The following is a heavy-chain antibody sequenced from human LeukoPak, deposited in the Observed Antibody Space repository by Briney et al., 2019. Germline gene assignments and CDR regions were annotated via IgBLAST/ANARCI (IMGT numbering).Heavy chain of an antibody. J-gene: IGHJ4*02. V-gene: IGHV4-4*02. CDR2: IYHGGDT. CDR1: GGAITSHSW. CDR3: ASHVTVLGTRGFDY. Sequence: SETLSLTCAVSGGAITSHSWWSWVRQPPGKGLEWIGEIYHGGDTNYDPSVKSRVTMSVDKSKNHFSLNLRSVTAADTAIYYCASHVTVLGTRGFDYWGQGILVTVSS. D-gene: IGHD6-19*01.